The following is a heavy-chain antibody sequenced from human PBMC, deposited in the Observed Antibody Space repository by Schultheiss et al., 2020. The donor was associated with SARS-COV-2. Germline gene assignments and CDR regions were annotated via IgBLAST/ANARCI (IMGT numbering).Heavy chain of an antibody. CDR2: IIPIFGTA. CDR3: ARDKAAAGRYYYGMDV. J-gene: IGHJ6*02. CDR1: GGTFSSYA. D-gene: IGHD6-13*01. Sequence: SVKVSCKASGGTFSSYAISWVRQAPGQGLEWMGGIIPIFGTANYAQKFQGRVTITADESTSTAYMELRSLRSDDTAVYYCARDKAAAGRYYYGMDVWGQGTTVTVSS. V-gene: IGHV1-69*13.